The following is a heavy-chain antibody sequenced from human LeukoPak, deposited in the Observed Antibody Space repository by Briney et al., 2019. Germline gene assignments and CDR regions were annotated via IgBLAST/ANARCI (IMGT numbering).Heavy chain of an antibody. CDR2: INHNGST. D-gene: IGHD5-24*01. Sequence: PSEALSLTCAVYGGSFSGYSWSWIRQPPGKGLEWIGEINHNGSTNYNPALKSRSAITVDTPKNHLAYKRSSVAVADPAVYYCASATNSTIFDYWGQGTLVTVSS. V-gene: IGHV4-34*01. J-gene: IGHJ4*01. CDR1: GGSFSGYS. CDR3: ASATNSTIFDY.